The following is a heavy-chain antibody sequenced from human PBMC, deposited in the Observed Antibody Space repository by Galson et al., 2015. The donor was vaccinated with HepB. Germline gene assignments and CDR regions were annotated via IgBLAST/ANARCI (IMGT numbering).Heavy chain of an antibody. CDR1: GGSISSSSYY. CDR2: IYYSGST. Sequence: SETLSLTCTVSGGSISSSSYYWGWIRQPPGKGLEWIGSIYYSGSTYYNPSPKSRVTISVDTSKNQSSLKLSSVTAADTAVYYCARDRGFLRFLEWYAPYYFDYWGQGTLVTVSS. V-gene: IGHV4-39*07. J-gene: IGHJ4*02. D-gene: IGHD3-3*01. CDR3: ARDRGFLRFLEWYAPYYFDY.